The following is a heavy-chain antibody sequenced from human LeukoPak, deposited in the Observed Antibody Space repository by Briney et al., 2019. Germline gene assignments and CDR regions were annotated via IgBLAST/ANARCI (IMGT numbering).Heavy chain of an antibody. J-gene: IGHJ4*02. V-gene: IGHV1-69*13. CDR1: GGAFSSYA. CDR3: ARETSSRYFDF. D-gene: IGHD6-6*01. Sequence: GASVKVSCKASGGAFSSYAISWVRQAPGQGLEWMGGIIPIFGTANYAQKFQGRVTITADESTSTAYMELSSLRSEDTAVYYCARETSSRYFDFWGQGTLLTVSS. CDR2: IIPIFGTA.